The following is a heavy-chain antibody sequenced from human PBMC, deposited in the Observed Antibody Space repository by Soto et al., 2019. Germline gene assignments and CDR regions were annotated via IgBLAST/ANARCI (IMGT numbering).Heavy chain of an antibody. V-gene: IGHV3-23*01. D-gene: IGHD6-19*01. J-gene: IGHJ4*02. CDR1: GFGFSSYA. CDR2: ISGSGGGT. Sequence: PEGSLRLSCAASGFGFSSYAMTWVRQAPGKGLEWVSTISGSGGGTYYTDSVKGRFTISRDNSKNKLYLQMNSLRAEDTAVYYCAKGFVFGWYPPNYFDYWGQGTLVTVSS. CDR3: AKGFVFGWYPPNYFDY.